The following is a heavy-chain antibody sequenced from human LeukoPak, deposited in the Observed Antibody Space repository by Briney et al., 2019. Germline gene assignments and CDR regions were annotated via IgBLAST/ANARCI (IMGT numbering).Heavy chain of an antibody. CDR1: GYTFTGYY. Sequence: GASVKVSCKASGYTFTGYYMHWVRQAPGQGLEWMGWINPNSGDTNYAQKFQGRVTMTRDTSISTAYMELSRLRSDDTAVYYCASELGEDAFDIWGQGTMVTVSS. D-gene: IGHD3-3*02. CDR2: INPNSGDT. CDR3: ASELGEDAFDI. V-gene: IGHV1-2*02. J-gene: IGHJ3*02.